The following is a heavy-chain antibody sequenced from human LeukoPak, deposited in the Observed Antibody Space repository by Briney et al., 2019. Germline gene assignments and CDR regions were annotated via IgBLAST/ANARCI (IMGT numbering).Heavy chain of an antibody. D-gene: IGHD1-26*01. V-gene: IGHV3-49*04. CDR1: GFTFGDYA. Sequence: PGRSLRLSCTASGFTFGDYAMSWVRQAPGKGLEWVGFIRSKAYGGTAEYAASVKGRFTISRDDSKSIAYLQMNSLKTEDTAVYYCTKSGTVIVGNTASYYFDYWAQGALDTVSS. CDR3: TKSGTVIVGNTASYYFDY. J-gene: IGHJ4*02. CDR2: IRSKAYGGTA.